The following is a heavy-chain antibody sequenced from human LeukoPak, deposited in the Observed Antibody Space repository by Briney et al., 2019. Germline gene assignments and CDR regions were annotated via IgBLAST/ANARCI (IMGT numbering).Heavy chain of an antibody. Sequence: TSETLSLTCTVSGGSISSYYWSWIRQPPGKGLEWIGYIYYSGSTNYNPSLKSRVTISVDTSKNQFSLKLSSVTAADTAVYYCARGPRGYGYYYYGMDVWGQGTTVTVSS. CDR3: ARGPRGYGYYYYGMDV. D-gene: IGHD5-12*01. CDR1: GGSISSYY. J-gene: IGHJ6*02. V-gene: IGHV4-59*01. CDR2: IYYSGST.